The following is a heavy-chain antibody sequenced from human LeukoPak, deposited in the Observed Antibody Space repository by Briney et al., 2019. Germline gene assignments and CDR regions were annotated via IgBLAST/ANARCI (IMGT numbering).Heavy chain of an antibody. CDR3: ARDKDYDYIWGSYRPDDFDP. CDR1: GFTFSSYT. V-gene: IGHV3-21*01. Sequence: GGSLRLSCAASGFTFSSYTMNWVRQAPGKGLEWVPSISSSSSYIYYADSMKGRFTISRDNAKNSLYLQMNSLRAEDTAVYYCARDKDYDYIWGSYRPDDFDPWGQGTLVTVSS. D-gene: IGHD3-16*02. J-gene: IGHJ5*02. CDR2: ISSSSSYI.